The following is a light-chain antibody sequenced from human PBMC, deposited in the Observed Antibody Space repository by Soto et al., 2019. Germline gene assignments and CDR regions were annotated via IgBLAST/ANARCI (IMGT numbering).Light chain of an antibody. J-gene: IGKJ2*01. Sequence: DIVLTQSPATLSLSPGERATLSCGASQTVSRSYLAWYQQKPGLAPRLLIYDASSRATGIPDRFSGSGSGTDFTLTISRLEPEDFSVYYCQQYGSSPYTFGQGTKLEIK. CDR1: QTVSRSY. CDR2: DAS. CDR3: QQYGSSPYT. V-gene: IGKV3D-20*01.